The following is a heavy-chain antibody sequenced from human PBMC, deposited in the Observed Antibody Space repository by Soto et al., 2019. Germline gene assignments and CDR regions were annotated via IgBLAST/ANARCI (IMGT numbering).Heavy chain of an antibody. Sequence: ASETLSLTCTVSGGSISSYYWSWIRQPPGKGLEWIGYIYYSGSTNYNPSLKSRVTISVDTSKNQFSLKLSSVTAADTAVYYCARQPEESGYSSSWYAPPFWYFDLWGRGTLVTVSS. CDR3: ARQPEESGYSSSWYAPPFWYFDL. CDR1: GGSISSYY. V-gene: IGHV4-59*08. CDR2: IYYSGST. J-gene: IGHJ2*01. D-gene: IGHD6-13*01.